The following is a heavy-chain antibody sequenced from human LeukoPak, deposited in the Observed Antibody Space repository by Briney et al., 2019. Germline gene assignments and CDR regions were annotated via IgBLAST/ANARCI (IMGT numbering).Heavy chain of an antibody. Sequence: PGGSLRLSCAPSGFTFSSYWMHCVRQAPGKGLVWVSRLNSDGSSTSYADSVKGRFTISRDNAKNTLYLQMNSLRAEDTSVYYCARVINTASSYANLSEYWGQGSLVTVSS. CDR3: ARVINTASSYANLSEY. V-gene: IGHV3-74*01. D-gene: IGHD1-26*01. CDR1: GFTFSSYW. CDR2: LNSDGSST. J-gene: IGHJ4*02.